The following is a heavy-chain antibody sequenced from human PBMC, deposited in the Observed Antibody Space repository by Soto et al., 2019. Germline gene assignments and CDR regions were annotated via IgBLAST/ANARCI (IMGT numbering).Heavy chain of an antibody. CDR1: GFTFSDHY. D-gene: IGHD3-3*01. J-gene: IGHJ3*02. V-gene: IGHV3-72*01. CDR2: TRNKANSYTT. Sequence: GGSLRLSCAASGFTFSDHYMDWVRQAPGKGLEWVGRTRNKANSYTTEYAASVKGRFTISRDDSKNSLYLQMNSLKTEDTAVYYCAIGPRYYDFWSGYSPDAFDIWGQGTMVTVSS. CDR3: AIGPRYYDFWSGYSPDAFDI.